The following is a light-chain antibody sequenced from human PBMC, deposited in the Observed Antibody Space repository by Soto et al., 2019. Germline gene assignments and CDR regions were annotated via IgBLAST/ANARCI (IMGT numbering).Light chain of an antibody. CDR2: DDS. J-gene: IGLJ1*01. V-gene: IGLV3-21*02. CDR3: QVGDSSSDHGV. CDR1: NIGSKS. Sequence: SYELTQPPSVSVAPGQTARITCGGKNIGSKSVHWYQQKPGQAPLLVVYDDSCRHSGIPERYSGYNAGNTATQTISRVEAGDEADYYCQVGDSSSDHGVFGTGTKVTVL.